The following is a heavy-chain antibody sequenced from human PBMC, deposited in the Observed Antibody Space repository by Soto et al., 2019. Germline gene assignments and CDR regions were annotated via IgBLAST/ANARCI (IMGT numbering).Heavy chain of an antibody. Sequence: DVQLLESGGGLVQPEGSLRLSCAASGFTFSSYAMGWVRQGPGKGLEWVAVVSIGGSTHYADSVRGRFTISRDNSKNTLSLQMNSLTAEDAAVYFCAKRRGAGGHFDSGGQGALVTVSS. CDR2: VSIGGST. J-gene: IGHJ4*02. D-gene: IGHD2-15*01. V-gene: IGHV3-23*01. CDR1: GFTFSSYA. CDR3: AKRRGAGGHFDS.